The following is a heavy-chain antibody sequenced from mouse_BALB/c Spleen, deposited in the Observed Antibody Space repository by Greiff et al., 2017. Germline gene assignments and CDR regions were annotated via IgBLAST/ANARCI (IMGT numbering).Heavy chain of an antibody. CDR1: GFTFSSYT. CDR3: TRDGGNYVYYFDY. CDR2: ISSGGSYT. V-gene: IGHV5-6-4*01. D-gene: IGHD2-1*01. J-gene: IGHJ2*01. Sequence: EVKVEESGGGLVKPGGSLKLSCAASGFTFSSYTMSWVRQTPEKRLEWVATISSGGSYTYYPDSVKGRFTISRDNAKNTLYLQMSSLKSEDTAMYYCTRDGGNYVYYFDYWGQGTTLTVSS.